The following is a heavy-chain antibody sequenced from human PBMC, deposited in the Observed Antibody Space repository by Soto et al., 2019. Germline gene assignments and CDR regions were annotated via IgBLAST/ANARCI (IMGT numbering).Heavy chain of an antibody. CDR2: INTYSDDT. CDR3: VRGYSGSYNFDY. CDR1: GYTFANYG. V-gene: IGHV1-18*04. Sequence: QVQLVQSGAEVKKPGASVKVSCKAFGYTFANYGIAWVRQAPGQGLEWVGWINTYSDDTNYAQTPQGRVTMTTDTSTSTASLELRGLTSDDTAVYYCVRGYSGSYNFDYWGQGTLVTVSS. J-gene: IGHJ4*02. D-gene: IGHD1-26*01.